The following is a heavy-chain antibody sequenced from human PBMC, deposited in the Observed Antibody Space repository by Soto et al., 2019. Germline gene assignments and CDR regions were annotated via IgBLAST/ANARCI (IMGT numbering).Heavy chain of an antibody. J-gene: IGHJ5*02. CDR2: VYNSGST. CDR1: GCSISSNY. CDR3: ARGRTYRRTGHYRRDVFDH. Sequence: PXETLSLTCTVAGCSISSNYWTWIRQPPGRGLEWIGYVYNSGSTNYNPSLKGRVTLSIDTSKNQFSLELNSVTAADTAVYFCARGRTYRRTGHYRRDVFDHWGQGTLVTVSS. D-gene: IGHD7-27*01. V-gene: IGHV4-59*12.